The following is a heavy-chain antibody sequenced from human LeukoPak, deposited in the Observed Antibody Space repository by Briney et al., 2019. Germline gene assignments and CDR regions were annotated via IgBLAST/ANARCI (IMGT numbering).Heavy chain of an antibody. V-gene: IGHV4-61*02. CDR1: GGSISSGSYY. J-gene: IGHJ6*03. D-gene: IGHD3-22*01. CDR3: ARVVRSYDSSGSPRDYYYYYMDV. Sequence: SETLSLTCTVSGGSISSGSYYWSWIRQPAGKGLEWIGRIYTSGSTNYNPSLKSRVTISVDTSKNQFSLKLSSVTAADTAVYYCARVVRSYDSSGSPRDYYYYYMDVWGKGTTVTVSS. CDR2: IYTSGST.